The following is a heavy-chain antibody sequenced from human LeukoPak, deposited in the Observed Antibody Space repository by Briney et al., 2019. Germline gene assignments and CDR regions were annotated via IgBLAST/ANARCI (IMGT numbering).Heavy chain of an antibody. D-gene: IGHD2-21*01. CDR2: ISYDGSNK. V-gene: IGHV3-30-3*02. CDR3: AKSPSDYFGGDC. Sequence: PGGSLRLSCAASGFTFSSYAMHWVRQAPGKGLEWVAVISYDGSNKYYADSVKGRFTISRDNSKNTLYLQMNSLRAEDTAVYYCAKSPSDYFGGDCWGQGTLVTVSS. J-gene: IGHJ4*02. CDR1: GFTFSSYA.